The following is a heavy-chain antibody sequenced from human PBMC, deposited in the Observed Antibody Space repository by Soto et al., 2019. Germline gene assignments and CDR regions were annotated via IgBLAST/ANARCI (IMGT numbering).Heavy chain of an antibody. CDR3: VKDESINWYSGHFRH. Sequence: GGSLRLSCAASGFTFDDYAMHWVRQVPGKGLEWVSGINWNSGSIGYADSVKGRFAISRDNAKNSLHLQMNSLRAEDTAFYYCVKDESINWYSGHFRHWGQGTLVTV. D-gene: IGHD6-13*01. J-gene: IGHJ1*01. CDR2: INWNSGSI. V-gene: IGHV3-9*01. CDR1: GFTFDDYA.